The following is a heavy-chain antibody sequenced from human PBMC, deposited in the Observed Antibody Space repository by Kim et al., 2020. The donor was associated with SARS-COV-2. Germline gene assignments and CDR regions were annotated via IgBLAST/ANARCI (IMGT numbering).Heavy chain of an antibody. J-gene: IGHJ4*01. CDR1: GGSFSGYY. CDR2: INHSGST. Sequence: SETLSLTCAVYGGSFSGYYWSWIRQPPGKGLEWIGEINHSGSTNYNPSLKSRVTISVDTSKNQFSLKLSSVTAADTAVYYCARGTTETTFFSTRKYYFD. CDR3: ARGTTETTFFSTRKYYFD. D-gene: IGHD4-17*01. V-gene: IGHV4-34*01.